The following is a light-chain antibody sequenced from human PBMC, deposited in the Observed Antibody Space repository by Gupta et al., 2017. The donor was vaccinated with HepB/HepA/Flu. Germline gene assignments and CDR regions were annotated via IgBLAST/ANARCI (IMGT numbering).Light chain of an antibody. J-gene: IGLJ3*02. CDR2: ATR. Sequence: QSILTQVPSMSGAPGPRVTISCTGSSSNIGAGYDVHWYQQFPGTVPKLLIYATRNRPSGVPALFSGSKSGTSASLAITGPQAEDEADYYCQSYDSNLSGSGVLFGGGTKLTVL. CDR3: QSYDSNLSGSGVL. CDR1: SSNIGAGYD. V-gene: IGLV1-40*01.